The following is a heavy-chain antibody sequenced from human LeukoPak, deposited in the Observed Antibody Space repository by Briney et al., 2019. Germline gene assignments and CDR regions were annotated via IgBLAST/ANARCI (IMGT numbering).Heavy chain of an antibody. CDR2: IGTAGDT. J-gene: IGHJ4*02. V-gene: IGHV3-13*04. D-gene: IGHD6-13*01. Sequence: GGSLRLSCAASGFTFSSYDMHWVRQATGKGLEWVSAIGTAGDTYYPGSVKGRFTISRENAKNSLYLQMSSLRAGDTAVYYCARGGSSWYLGYWGQGTLVTVSS. CDR3: ARGGSSWYLGY. CDR1: GFTFSSYD.